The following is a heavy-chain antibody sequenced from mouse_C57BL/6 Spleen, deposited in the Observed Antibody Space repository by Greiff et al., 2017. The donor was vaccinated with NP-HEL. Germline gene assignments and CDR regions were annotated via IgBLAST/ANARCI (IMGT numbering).Heavy chain of an antibody. CDR3: ARHDYYYGSSYRWYVDV. V-gene: IGHV5-12*01. CDR1: GFTFSDYY. J-gene: IGHJ1*03. D-gene: IGHD1-1*01. CDR2: ISNGGGST. Sequence: EVQLVESGGGLVQPGGSLKLSCAASGFTFSDYYMYWVRQTPEKRLEWVAYISNGGGSTYYPDTVKGRFTISRDNAKNTLYLQMSRLKSEDTAMYYCARHDYYYGSSYRWYVDVWGTGTTVTVSS.